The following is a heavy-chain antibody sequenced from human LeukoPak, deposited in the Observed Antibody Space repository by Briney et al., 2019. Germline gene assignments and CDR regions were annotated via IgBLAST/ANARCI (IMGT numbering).Heavy chain of an antibody. CDR2: SILIFGTA. V-gene: IGHV1-69*06. CDR3: ASGWGVEAVQLDY. D-gene: IGHD2-15*01. J-gene: IGHJ4*02. Sequence: SVKLSCKASGGTFSSYAISWVRQAPGQGLEWRGGSILIFGTANYAKKFQGRVTITADKSTSTAYMELISLRSEDTAVYYCASGWGVEAVQLDYWGQGTLVTVSS. CDR1: GGTFSSYA.